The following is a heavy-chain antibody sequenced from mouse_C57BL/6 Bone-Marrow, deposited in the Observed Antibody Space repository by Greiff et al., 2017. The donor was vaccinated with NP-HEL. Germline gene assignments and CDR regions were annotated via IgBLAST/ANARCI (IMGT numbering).Heavy chain of an antibody. CDR2: IDPENGDT. Sequence: VQLQQSGAELVRPGASVKLSCTASGSNIKDDYMHWVKQRPEQGLEWTGWIDPENGDTVYASKFQGKATITADTSSNTAYLQLSSLTSEDTAVYYCTTYSNLDYWGRGTTLTVSS. CDR3: TTYSNLDY. V-gene: IGHV14-4*01. CDR1: GSNIKDDY. J-gene: IGHJ2*01. D-gene: IGHD2-5*01.